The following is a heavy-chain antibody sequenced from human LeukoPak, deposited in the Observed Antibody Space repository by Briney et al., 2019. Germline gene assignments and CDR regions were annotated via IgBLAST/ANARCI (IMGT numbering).Heavy chain of an antibody. V-gene: IGHV3-48*03. Sequence: GGSLRLSCAASGFTFSSYEMNWVRQAPGKGLEWVSYISRSGTTIYYADSVKGRFTISRDNAKNSLHLQMNSLRAEDTAVYYCARERLATHLYYYYYYYMDVWGKGTTVTISS. CDR1: GFTFSSYE. D-gene: IGHD5-12*01. CDR3: ARERLATHLYYYYYYYMDV. J-gene: IGHJ6*03. CDR2: ISRSGTTI.